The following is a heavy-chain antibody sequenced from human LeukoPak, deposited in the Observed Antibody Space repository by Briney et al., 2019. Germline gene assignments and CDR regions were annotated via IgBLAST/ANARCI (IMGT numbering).Heavy chain of an antibody. J-gene: IGHJ4*02. Sequence: SETLSLTCTVSGGSISSSSYYWGWIRQPPGKGLEWIGSIYYSGSTYYNPSLKSRATISVDTSKNQFSLKLSSVTAADTAVYYCARLIAVAGTITFDYWGQGTLVTVSS. CDR2: IYYSGST. CDR1: GGSISSSSYY. CDR3: ARLIAVAGTITFDY. V-gene: IGHV4-39*01. D-gene: IGHD6-19*01.